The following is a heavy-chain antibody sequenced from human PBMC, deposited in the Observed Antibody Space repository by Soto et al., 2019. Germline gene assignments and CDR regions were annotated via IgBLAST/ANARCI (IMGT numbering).Heavy chain of an antibody. CDR1: GCTFSRYA. J-gene: IGHJ6*02. Sequence: GGSLRLSCAASGCTFSRYAMSWVRQAPGKGLEWVPTVTGGGHTTYNADSVNGRFTISRDNSKNTLYLQMNNLRAEDTAIYYCASSSGDLDVYGMDIWGPGTTVTVSS. CDR3: ASSSGDLDVYGMDI. V-gene: IGHV3-23*01. D-gene: IGHD3-10*01. CDR2: VTGGGHTT.